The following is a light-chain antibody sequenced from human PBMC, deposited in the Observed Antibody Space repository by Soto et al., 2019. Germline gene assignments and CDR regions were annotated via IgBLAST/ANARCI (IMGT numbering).Light chain of an antibody. CDR2: EVT. V-gene: IGLV2-8*01. J-gene: IGLJ2*01. CDR1: SSDVGDYNY. Sequence: QSALTQPPSASGSPGQSVTISCTGTSSDVGDYNYVSWYQQHPGKAPKLIIYEVTKRPSGVPDRFSGSKSGNTASLTVSGLQAEDEADYYCSSYAGSNNLVFGGGTKLTVL. CDR3: SSYAGSNNLV.